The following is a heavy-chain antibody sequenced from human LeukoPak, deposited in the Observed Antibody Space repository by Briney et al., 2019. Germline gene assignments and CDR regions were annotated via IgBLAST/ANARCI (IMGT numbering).Heavy chain of an antibody. CDR1: GYTFTGYY. D-gene: IGHD4-17*01. Sequence: ASVKVSCKASGYTFTGYYMHWVRQAPGQGLEWMGWINPNSGGTNYAQKFQGRVTLTRDTSISTVYMELSTLRSGDTAVYYCARPSDYGDYIDYWGQGTLVTVSS. CDR2: INPNSGGT. V-gene: IGHV1-2*02. J-gene: IGHJ4*02. CDR3: ARPSDYGDYIDY.